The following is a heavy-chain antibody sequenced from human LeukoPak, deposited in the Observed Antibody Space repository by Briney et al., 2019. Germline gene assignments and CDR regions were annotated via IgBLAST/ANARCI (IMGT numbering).Heavy chain of an antibody. CDR3: ARGSTIFGVVIRDRYFDY. CDR2: IWYGGSNK. CDR1: GFTFSSYG. D-gene: IGHD3-3*01. V-gene: IGHV3-33*01. J-gene: IGHJ4*02. Sequence: GGSLRLSCAASGFTFSSYGMHWVRQAPGKGLEWVAVIWYGGSNKYYADSVKGRFTISRDNSKNTLYLQMNSLRAEDTAVYYCARGSTIFGVVIRDRYFDYWGQGTLVTVSS.